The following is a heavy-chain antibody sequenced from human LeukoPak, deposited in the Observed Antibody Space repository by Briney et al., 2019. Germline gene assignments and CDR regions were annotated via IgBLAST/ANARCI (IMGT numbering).Heavy chain of an antibody. V-gene: IGHV1-2*02. Sequence: ASVKVSCKTSGFTFVGHYMHWVRPAPGQGLEWMGWINPDSGGTDYPQKFRGRVTMTRDTSSNTLYMELSSLRSDDTAVYYCARLGGAQGYYYRSGSNHYFDHWGQGTLVTVSS. CDR2: INPDSGGT. J-gene: IGHJ4*02. CDR3: ARLGGAQGYYYRSGSNHYFDH. CDR1: GFTFVGHY. D-gene: IGHD3-10*01.